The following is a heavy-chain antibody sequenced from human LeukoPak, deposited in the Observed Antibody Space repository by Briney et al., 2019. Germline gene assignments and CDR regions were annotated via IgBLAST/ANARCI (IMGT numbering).Heavy chain of an antibody. CDR1: GYTFTSYA. J-gene: IGHJ4*02. CDR3: ATHGSGSYGFDY. Sequence: SVKVSCKASGYTFTSYAMNWVRQAPGQGLEWMGRIIPILGIANYAQKFQGRVTITADKSTSTAYMELSSLRSEDTAVYYCATHGSGSYGFDYWGQGTLVTVSS. CDR2: IIPILGIA. D-gene: IGHD3-10*01. V-gene: IGHV1-69*04.